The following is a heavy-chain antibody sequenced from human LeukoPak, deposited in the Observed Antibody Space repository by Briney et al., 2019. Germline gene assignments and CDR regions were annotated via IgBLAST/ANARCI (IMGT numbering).Heavy chain of an antibody. CDR1: GFTFSSYG. J-gene: IGHJ6*02. V-gene: IGHV3-33*05. D-gene: IGHD1-14*01. CDR2: ISYDGGNK. Sequence: GESLKISCVASGFTFSSYGMHWVRQAPGKGLEWVAVISYDGGNKNYADSVKGRFTISRDSAKNTLYLQMNSLRAEDTAVYYCATDTNQGRNGLDVWGQGTTVTVSS. CDR3: ATDTNQGRNGLDV.